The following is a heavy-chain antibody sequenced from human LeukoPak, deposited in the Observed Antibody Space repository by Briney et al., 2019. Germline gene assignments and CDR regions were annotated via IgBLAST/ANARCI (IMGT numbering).Heavy chain of an antibody. J-gene: IGHJ4*02. CDR3: ARDRITMVRGVIGY. CDR2: ISYDGSNK. CDR1: GFTFSSYT. D-gene: IGHD3-10*01. V-gene: IGHV3-30-3*01. Sequence: GGSLRLSCAAFGFTFSSYTLHWVRQAPGKGLEWVAVISYDGSNKYYADSVKGRFTISRDNSKNTLYLQMNSLRAEDTAVYSCARDRITMVRGVIGYWGQGTLVTVSS.